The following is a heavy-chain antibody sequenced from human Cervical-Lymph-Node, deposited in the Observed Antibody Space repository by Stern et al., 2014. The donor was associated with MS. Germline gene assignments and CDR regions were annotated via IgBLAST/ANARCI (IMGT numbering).Heavy chain of an antibody. Sequence: VQLVQSGGGLVKPGGSLILSCATSGFSFSNYNMHWVRQAPGKGLEWVSSISSSAIYIDFADSVKGRFTVSRDNAKNSLYLQMNNLRAEDTGVYYCARDLLDSYYYISDLGHWGQGTLVTVSS. CDR1: GFSFSNYN. CDR2: ISSSAIYI. J-gene: IGHJ4*02. D-gene: IGHD3-22*01. CDR3: ARDLLDSYYYISDLGH. V-gene: IGHV3-21*01.